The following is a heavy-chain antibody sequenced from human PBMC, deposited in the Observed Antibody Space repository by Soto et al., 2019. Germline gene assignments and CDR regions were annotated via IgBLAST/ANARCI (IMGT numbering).Heavy chain of an antibody. V-gene: IGHV5-51*01. CDR1: GYSFTSYW. CDR3: AIIPGTEYDSSVLGDY. Sequence: PGESLKISCKGSGYSFTSYWIGWVRQMPGKGLEWMGIIYPGDSDTRYSPSFQGQVTISADKSISTAYLQWSSLKASDTAMYYCAIIPGTEYDSSVLGDYWGQGTLVTVSS. D-gene: IGHD3-22*01. J-gene: IGHJ4*02. CDR2: IYPGDSDT.